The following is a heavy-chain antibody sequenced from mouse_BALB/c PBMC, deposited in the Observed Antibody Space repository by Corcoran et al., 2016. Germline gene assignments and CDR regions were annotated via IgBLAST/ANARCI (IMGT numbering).Heavy chain of an antibody. D-gene: IGHD3-3*01. V-gene: IGHV4-1*02. J-gene: IGHJ1*01. CDR1: GFDFSRYW. CDR3: AGRGDGYWYFDV. CDR2: INPDSSTI. Sequence: EVKLLESGGGLVQPGGSLKLSCAASGFDFSRYWMTWVRQAPGKGLEWIGEINPDSSTINYTPSLKDKFIISRDNAKNTLFLRMSKVRSEDTALYYCAGRGDGYWYFDVWGAGTTVTVSS.